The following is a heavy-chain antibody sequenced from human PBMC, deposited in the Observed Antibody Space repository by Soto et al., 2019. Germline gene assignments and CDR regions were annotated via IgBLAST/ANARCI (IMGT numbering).Heavy chain of an antibody. D-gene: IGHD3-22*01. Sequence: SETLSLTCTVSGGSISSYYWSWIRQPAGKGLEWIGRIYTSGSTNYNPSLKSRVTMSVDTSKNQFSLKLSSVTAADTAVYYCARDKLDYYDSSGSAGGFVYYYYYGMDVWGQGTTVTVSS. CDR3: ARDKLDYYDSSGSAGGFVYYYYYGMDV. CDR2: IYTSGST. J-gene: IGHJ6*02. CDR1: GGSISSYY. V-gene: IGHV4-4*07.